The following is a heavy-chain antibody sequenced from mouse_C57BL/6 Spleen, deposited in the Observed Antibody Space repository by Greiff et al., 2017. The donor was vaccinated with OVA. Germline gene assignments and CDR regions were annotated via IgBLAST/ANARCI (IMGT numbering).Heavy chain of an antibody. J-gene: IGHJ1*03. Sequence: EVQLVESGGDLVKPGGSLKLSCAASGFTFSSYGMSWVRQTPDKRLEWVATISSGGSYTYYPDSVKGRYTIYRDNAKNTLYLQMSSLKSEDTAMYYCARHESLWYFDVWGTGTTVTVSS. CDR3: ARHESLWYFDV. CDR1: GFTFSSYG. V-gene: IGHV5-6*01. CDR2: ISSGGSYT.